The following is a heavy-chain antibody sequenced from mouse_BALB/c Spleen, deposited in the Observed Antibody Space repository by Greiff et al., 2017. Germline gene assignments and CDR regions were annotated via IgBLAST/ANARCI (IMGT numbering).Heavy chain of an antibody. CDR3: ARGLDYGSSYRFAY. J-gene: IGHJ3*01. CDR2: ISSGGSYT. V-gene: IGHV5-9-4*01. Sequence: EVKLMESGGGLVKPGGSLKLSCAASGFTFSSYAMSWVRQSPEKRLEWVAEISSGGSYTYYPDTVTGRFTISRDNAKNTLYLEMSSLRSEDTAMYYCARGLDYGSSYRFAYWGQGTLVTVSA. CDR1: GFTFSSYA. D-gene: IGHD1-1*01.